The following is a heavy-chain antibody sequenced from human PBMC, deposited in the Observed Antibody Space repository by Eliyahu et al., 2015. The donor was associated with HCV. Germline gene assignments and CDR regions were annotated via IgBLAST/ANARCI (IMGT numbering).Heavy chain of an antibody. V-gene: IGHV2-26*01. CDR2: IFSNDEK. CDR1: GFSLRTARXS. J-gene: IGHJ3*02. D-gene: IGHD3-16*02. Sequence: QVTLKESGPVLVKPTETLTLTCTVSGFSLRTARXSVXWIRQPPGKALEWLAHIFSNDEKSYSTSLKSRLTISKDTSKSQVVLTMTNMDPVDTATYYCARITADISSNIVKPYDAFDIWGQGTMVTVSS. CDR3: ARITADISSNIVKPYDAFDI.